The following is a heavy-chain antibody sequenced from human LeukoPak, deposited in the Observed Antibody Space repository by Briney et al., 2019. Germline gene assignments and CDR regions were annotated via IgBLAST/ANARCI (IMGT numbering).Heavy chain of an antibody. V-gene: IGHV4-59*08. CDR1: GGSISSYY. Sequence: PSETLSLTCTVSGGSISSYYWSWIRQPPGKGLEWIGYIYYSGSTNYNPSLKSRVTISVDTSKNQFSLKLSSVTAADTAVYYCARRGSSEGWYFDLWGRGTLVTVSS. J-gene: IGHJ2*01. CDR3: ARRGSSEGWYFDL. D-gene: IGHD3-16*01. CDR2: IYYSGST.